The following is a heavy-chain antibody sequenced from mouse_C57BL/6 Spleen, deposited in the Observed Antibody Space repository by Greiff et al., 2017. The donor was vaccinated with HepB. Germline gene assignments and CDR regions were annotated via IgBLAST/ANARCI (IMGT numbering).Heavy chain of an antibody. CDR2: ISAGGGNT. V-gene: IGHV5-9*01. J-gene: IGHJ1*03. Sequence: EVMLVESGGGLVKPGGSLKLSCAASGFTFSSYTMSWVRQSPGKRLEWVGTISAGGGNTYYPDSVKGRFTISRDNAKNTLYMQLSSLRSEDTAVYYCARKDYGSRQDIDVWGTGTTVTVSS. CDR3: ARKDYGSRQDIDV. CDR1: GFTFSSYT. D-gene: IGHD1-1*01.